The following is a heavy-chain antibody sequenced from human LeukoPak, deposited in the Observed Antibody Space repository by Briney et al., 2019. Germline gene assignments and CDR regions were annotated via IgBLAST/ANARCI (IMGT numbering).Heavy chain of an antibody. CDR1: GGSISSGDYY. CDR3: ASWYYYGSGQRGLDY. D-gene: IGHD3-10*01. V-gene: IGHV4-30-4*08. Sequence: SQTLSLTCTVSGGSISSGDYYWSWIRRPPGKGLEWIGYIYYSGSTYYNPSLKSRITISVDTSKNQFSLKLSSVTAADTAVYYCASWYYYGSGQRGLDYWGQGTLVTVSS. CDR2: IYYSGST. J-gene: IGHJ4*02.